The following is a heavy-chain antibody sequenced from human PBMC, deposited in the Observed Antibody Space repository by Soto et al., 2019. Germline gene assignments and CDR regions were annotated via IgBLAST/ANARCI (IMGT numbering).Heavy chain of an antibody. D-gene: IGHD1-26*01. V-gene: IGHV4-39*01. CDR1: GGSINISIYS. J-gene: IGHJ4*02. CDR2: IYYSGST. CDR3: ARVYSGRYSDY. Sequence: PSETLSLTCTFSGGSINISIYSWCWNRQPPGKGLEWIGTIYYSGSTHHNPSLEGRVAISVDASNNQFSLKVRSVTAADTAVYYCARVYSGRYSDYWGQGTLVTVSS.